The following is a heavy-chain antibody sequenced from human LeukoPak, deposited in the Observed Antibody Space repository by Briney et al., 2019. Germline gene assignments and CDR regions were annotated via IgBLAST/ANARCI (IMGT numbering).Heavy chain of an antibody. CDR3: ARAFSGSYLLDY. CDR2: ISYDGSNK. Sequence: GGSLRLSCTASGFSFGSYWMHWVRQAPGKGLEWVAVISYDGSNKYYADSVKGRFTISRDNSKNTLYLQMNSLRAEDTAVYYCARAFSGSYLLDYWGQGTLVTVSS. J-gene: IGHJ4*02. V-gene: IGHV3-30-3*01. CDR1: GFSFGSYW. D-gene: IGHD1-26*01.